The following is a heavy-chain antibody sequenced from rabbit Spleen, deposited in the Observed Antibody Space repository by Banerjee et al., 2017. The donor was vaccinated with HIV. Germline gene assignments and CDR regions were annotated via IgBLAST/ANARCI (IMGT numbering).Heavy chain of an antibody. Sequence: QLKESGGGLVQPGGSLKLSCKASGFDFSSYYMSWVRQAPGKGLEWIGYIDPVFGSAYYASWVNGRFSISRENTQNTVSLQLNSLTAADTATYFCGRGGDWGSRFDLWGQGTLVTVS. V-gene: IGHV1S7*01. CDR1: GFDFSSYY. D-gene: IGHD2-1*01. CDR3: GRGGDWGSRFDL. CDR2: IDPVFGSA. J-gene: IGHJ3*01.